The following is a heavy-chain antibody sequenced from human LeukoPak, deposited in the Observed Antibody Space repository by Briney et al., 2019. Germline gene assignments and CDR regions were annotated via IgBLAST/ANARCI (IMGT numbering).Heavy chain of an antibody. D-gene: IGHD3-16*01. CDR3: ARARDYPLYYFDF. J-gene: IGHJ4*02. CDR1: GFTVSGNY. V-gene: IGHV3-66*01. CDR2: ISDTDST. Sequence: GGSLRLSCVVSGFTVSGNYMSLVRQAPGKGPEWVSVISDTDSTYYADSVKGRFTISRDNSKNMFYLQMYSLRVEDTGVYFCARARDYPLYYFDFWGQGTLVTVSS.